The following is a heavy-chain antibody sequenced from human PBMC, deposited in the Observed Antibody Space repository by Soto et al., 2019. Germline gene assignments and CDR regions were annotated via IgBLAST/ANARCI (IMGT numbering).Heavy chain of an antibody. CDR3: ARVSSNYDYYMDV. CDR1: SGSISSSNW. CDR2: IYNSGSA. J-gene: IGHJ6*03. D-gene: IGHD4-4*01. V-gene: IGHV4-4*02. Sequence: QVQLQESGPGLVKPSGTLSLTCAVSSGSISSSNWWSWVRQPPGKGLEWIGEIYNSGSANYNPSLKSRVTISVDKSKNQFSLKLSSVTAADTAVYYCARVSSNYDYYMDVWGKGTTVTVSS.